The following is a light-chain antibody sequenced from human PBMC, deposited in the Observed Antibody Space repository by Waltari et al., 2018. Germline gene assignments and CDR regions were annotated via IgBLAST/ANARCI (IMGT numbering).Light chain of an antibody. Sequence: QAVLTQPSSLSASPGASARPTCTLRSGSTLGNHSIYCHRHKPGRPPLYLLRYKSDSDKQQASGVPSRFSGSKDASANAGILLISGLQSEDEADYYCMIWHSSASVFGGGTKLTVL. CDR1: SGSTLGNHS. CDR2: YKSDSDK. CDR3: MIWHSSASV. J-gene: IGLJ2*01. V-gene: IGLV5-45*03.